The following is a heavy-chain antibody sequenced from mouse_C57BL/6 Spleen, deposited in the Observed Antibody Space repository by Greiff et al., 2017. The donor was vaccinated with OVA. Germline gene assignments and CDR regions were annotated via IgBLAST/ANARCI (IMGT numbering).Heavy chain of an antibody. Sequence: VQLQQPGAELVKPGASVKMSCKASGYTFTSYWITWVKQRPGQGLEWIGDIYPGSGSTNYNEKFKSKATLTVDTSSSTAYMQLSSLTSEDSAVYYGARWTYYDYDGFAYWGQGTLVTVSA. V-gene: IGHV1-55*01. CDR1: GYTFTSYW. D-gene: IGHD2-4*01. J-gene: IGHJ3*01. CDR2: IYPGSGST. CDR3: ARWTYYDYDGFAY.